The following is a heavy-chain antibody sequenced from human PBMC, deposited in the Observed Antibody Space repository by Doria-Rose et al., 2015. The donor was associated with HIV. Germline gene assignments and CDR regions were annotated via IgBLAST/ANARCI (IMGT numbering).Heavy chain of an antibody. CDR3: ARIKSSRWYHKYYFDC. CDR1: GVSLSSPGMG. D-gene: IGHD6-13*01. J-gene: IGHJ4*02. CDR2: IFSDDER. V-gene: IGHV2-26*01. Sequence: ESGPVLVKPTETLTLTCTVSGVSLSSPGMGVSWIRQPPGKALEWLANIFSDDERTYKTPLKSRLTISRSTSKCQVVLTRTDMDPVDTATYYCARIKSSRWYHKYYFDCWGQGPLGIVSA.